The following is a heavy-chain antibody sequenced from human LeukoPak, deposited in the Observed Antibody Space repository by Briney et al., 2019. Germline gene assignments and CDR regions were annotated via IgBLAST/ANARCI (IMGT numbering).Heavy chain of an antibody. J-gene: IGHJ3*02. CDR3: ARATITMALSIPADAFDI. Sequence: SETLSLTCTVSSASISSNDHYWSWIRQPPGKGLEWIGYIHHSGSTYYNPSLKSRVTISVETSKKHFSLKLRSVTAADTAVYYCARATITMALSIPADAFDIWGQGTMVTVSS. V-gene: IGHV4-30-4*08. CDR1: SASISSNDHY. D-gene: IGHD3-10*01. CDR2: IHHSGST.